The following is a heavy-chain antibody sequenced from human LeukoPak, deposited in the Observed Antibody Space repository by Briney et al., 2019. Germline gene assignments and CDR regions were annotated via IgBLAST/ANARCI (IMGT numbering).Heavy chain of an antibody. Sequence: SETLSLTCTVSGVSISSYYWSWIRQPPGKGLEWIGYIYYSGGTNYNPSLKSRVTISVDTSKNQFSLKLSSVTAADTAVYYCARHAAEWELQIDYWGQGTLVTVSS. V-gene: IGHV4-59*08. J-gene: IGHJ4*02. CDR1: GVSISSYY. D-gene: IGHD1-26*01. CDR3: ARHAAEWELQIDY. CDR2: IYYSGGT.